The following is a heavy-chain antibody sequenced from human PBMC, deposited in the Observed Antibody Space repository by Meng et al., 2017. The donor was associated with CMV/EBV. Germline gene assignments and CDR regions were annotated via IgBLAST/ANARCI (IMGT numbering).Heavy chain of an antibody. D-gene: IGHD2-15*01. CDR2: INHSGST. Sequence: VQLQQWGAGLLKPSETLSLTCAVYGGSFSCYYWSWIRQPPGKGLEWIGEINHSGSTNYNPSLKSRVTISVDTSKNQFSLKLSSVTAADTAVYYCASRYCSGGSCYSSPLDYWGQGTLVTVSS. V-gene: IGHV4-34*01. J-gene: IGHJ4*02. CDR3: ASRYCSGGSCYSSPLDY. CDR1: GGSFSCYY.